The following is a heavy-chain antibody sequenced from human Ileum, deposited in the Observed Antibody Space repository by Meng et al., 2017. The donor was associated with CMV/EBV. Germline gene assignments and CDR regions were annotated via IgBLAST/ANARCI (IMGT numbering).Heavy chain of an antibody. Sequence: HGQMEAARAEVTKTRALGLVSLTASGSPITSKGFTWERQAPGQGLEWMGWSSALNSVTKYAQNLQDRVTMTTDKSTSTVYMELRSLRADDTAVYFCAKWGENRDWPPDPFDPWGQGTLVTVSS. V-gene: IGHV1-18*01. CDR3: AKWGENRDWPPDPFDP. D-gene: IGHD3-9*01. CDR2: SSALNSVT. CDR1: GSPITSKG. J-gene: IGHJ5*02.